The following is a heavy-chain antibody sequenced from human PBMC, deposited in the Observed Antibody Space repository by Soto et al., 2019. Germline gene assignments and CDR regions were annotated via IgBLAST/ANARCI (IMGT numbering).Heavy chain of an antibody. D-gene: IGHD2-2*01. CDR3: ARTLGYCSSTSCHPYYFDY. CDR2: IYYSGST. J-gene: IGHJ4*02. V-gene: IGHV4-31*03. CDR1: GGSISSGGYY. Sequence: SETLSLTCTVSGGSISSGGYYWSWIRQHPGKGLEWIGYIYYSGSTYYNPSLKSRVTISVDTSKNQFSLKLSSVTAADTAVYYCARTLGYCSSTSCHPYYFDYWGQGTLVTVSS.